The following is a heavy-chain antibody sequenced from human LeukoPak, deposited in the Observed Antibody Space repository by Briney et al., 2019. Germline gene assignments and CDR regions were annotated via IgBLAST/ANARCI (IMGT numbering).Heavy chain of an antibody. J-gene: IGHJ4*02. CDR2: IYHSGST. CDR3: ARDRAVRGVMYY. V-gene: IGHV4-38-2*02. Sequence: PSETLSLTCTVSGYSISSGYYWGWIRQPPGKGLEWIGSIYHSGSTYYNPSLKSRVTISVDTSKNQFSLKLSSVTAADTAVCYCARDRAVRGVMYYWGQGTLVTVSS. CDR1: GYSISSGYY. D-gene: IGHD3-10*01.